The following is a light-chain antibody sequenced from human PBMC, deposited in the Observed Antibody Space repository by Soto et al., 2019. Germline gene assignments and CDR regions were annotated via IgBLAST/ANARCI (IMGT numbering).Light chain of an antibody. CDR2: GAS. Sequence: EIVLTQSPGTLSLSPGERATLSCRASQSVYNNYLAWYQQKPGQTPRLLVNGASNMASGIPDRFSGGGSGTDFTLTIISLEHEDFAVYYCQQYGLPPHSFGQGTRVEIK. J-gene: IGKJ2*01. V-gene: IGKV3-20*01. CDR3: QQYGLPPHS. CDR1: QSVYNNY.